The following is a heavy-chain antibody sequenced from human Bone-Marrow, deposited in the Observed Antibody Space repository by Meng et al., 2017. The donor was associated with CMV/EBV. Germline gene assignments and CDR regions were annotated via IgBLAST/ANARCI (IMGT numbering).Heavy chain of an antibody. Sequence: GESLKISCAASGFTFSDYYMSWIRQAPGKGLEWVSYISSSGSTIYYADSVKGRFTISRDNAKNSLYLQMNSLRAEDTAVYYCAREPEMATNSGFDYWGQGTLVTVSS. CDR2: ISSSGSTI. V-gene: IGHV3-11*04. CDR3: AREPEMATNSGFDY. J-gene: IGHJ4*02. D-gene: IGHD5-24*01. CDR1: GFTFSDYY.